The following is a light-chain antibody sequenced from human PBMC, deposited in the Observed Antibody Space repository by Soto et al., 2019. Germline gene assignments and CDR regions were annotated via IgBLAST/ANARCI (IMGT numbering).Light chain of an antibody. CDR1: QSVSSS. Sequence: EVVVTQSPDTLSLSPGETATLSCRASQSVSSSVAWYQHKPGQSPRLVVYSGDKRAPGIPPRFSGSDSASGTDFTLFISRLEPEDCGVFYCQQNGRSPTFGPGTKVDIK. CDR2: SGD. J-gene: IGKJ3*01. CDR3: QQNGRSPT. V-gene: IGKV3-20*01.